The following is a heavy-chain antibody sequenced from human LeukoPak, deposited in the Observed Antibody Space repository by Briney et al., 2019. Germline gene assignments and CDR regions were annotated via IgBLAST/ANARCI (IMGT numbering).Heavy chain of an antibody. V-gene: IGHV1-18*01. CDR1: GYTFTSYG. CDR3: ARAVDYYDSSAPDY. Sequence: GASVKVSCKASGYTFTSYGISWVRQAPGQGLEWMGWISAYNGSTNYAQKLQGRVTMTTDTSTSTAYMELRSLRSDDTAVYYCARAVDYYDSSAPDYWGQGTLVTVSS. J-gene: IGHJ4*02. D-gene: IGHD3-22*01. CDR2: ISAYNGST.